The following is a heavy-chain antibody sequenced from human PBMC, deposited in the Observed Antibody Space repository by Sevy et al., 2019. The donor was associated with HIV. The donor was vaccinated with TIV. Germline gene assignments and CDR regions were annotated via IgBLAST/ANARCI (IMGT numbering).Heavy chain of an antibody. Sequence: GESLKISCRASGFTFDDYTMSWVRQAPGKGLEWVAFIRSKAYGGTTESAASVKGRFTISRDESKSIAYLQMNSLKTEDTAVYYCTRVEGAADWGMDVWGQGTTVTVSS. J-gene: IGHJ6*02. CDR1: GFTFDDYT. D-gene: IGHD1-26*01. V-gene: IGHV3-49*04. CDR3: TRVEGAADWGMDV. CDR2: IRSKAYGGTT.